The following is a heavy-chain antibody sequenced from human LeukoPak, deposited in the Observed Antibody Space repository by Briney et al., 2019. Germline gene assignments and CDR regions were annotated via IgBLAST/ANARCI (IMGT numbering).Heavy chain of an antibody. V-gene: IGHV1-69*13. CDR3: ARDENYYDSSGYRLYYGMDV. CDR2: IIPIFGTA. D-gene: IGHD3-22*01. J-gene: IGHJ6*02. CDR1: GGTFSSYA. Sequence: SVKVSCKASGGTFSSYAISWVRQAPGQGLEWMGGIIPIFGTANYAQKFQGRVTITADEPTSTAYMELSSLRSEDTAVYYCARDENYYDSSGYRLYYGMDVWGQGTTVTVSS.